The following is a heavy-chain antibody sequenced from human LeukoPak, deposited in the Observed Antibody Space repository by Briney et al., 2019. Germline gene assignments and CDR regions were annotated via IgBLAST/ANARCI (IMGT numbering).Heavy chain of an antibody. D-gene: IGHD3-10*01. V-gene: IGHV4-59*08. J-gene: IGHJ4*02. CDR2: IYNSGST. CDR3: ARHGEGPGSHYDY. CDR1: GASIRSYY. Sequence: SETLSLTCTVSGASIRSYYWSWIRQPPGKGLEWLGYIYNSGSTNYNPSLKSRVTISVDTSKKQFSLKLSSVTAADTAVYYCARHGEGPGSHYDYWGQGTLVTVSS.